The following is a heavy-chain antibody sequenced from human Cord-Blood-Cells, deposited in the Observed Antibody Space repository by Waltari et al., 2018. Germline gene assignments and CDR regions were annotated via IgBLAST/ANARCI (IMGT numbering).Heavy chain of an antibody. CDR3: ARGCWYFDL. J-gene: IGHJ2*01. CDR1: AYTCTSNH. V-gene: IGHV1-8*01. CDR2: MNPNSGNT. Sequence: QVQLVQSGDEVKKPGASVKVSCKASAYTCTSNHINWVRQATGQGLEWMGWMNPNSGNTGYALKFQGRVTMTRNTSISTAYMELSSLRSEDTAVYYCARGCWYFDLWGRGTLVTVSS.